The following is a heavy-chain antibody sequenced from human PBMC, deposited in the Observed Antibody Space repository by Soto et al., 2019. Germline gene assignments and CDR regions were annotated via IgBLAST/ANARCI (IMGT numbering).Heavy chain of an antibody. Sequence: QVQLVQSGAEVKKPGASVKVSCKASGYTFTSYGIRWVRQAPGQGLEWMGWISAYNGNTNYAQKLQGRVTMTTDTTKSTAYMERRSLRSDVTAVYSCARDYPRAGYNHYWGQGTLVTDAS. CDR1: GYTFTSYG. V-gene: IGHV1-18*01. CDR2: ISAYNGNT. D-gene: IGHD5-18*01. J-gene: IGHJ4*02. CDR3: ARDYPRAGYNHY.